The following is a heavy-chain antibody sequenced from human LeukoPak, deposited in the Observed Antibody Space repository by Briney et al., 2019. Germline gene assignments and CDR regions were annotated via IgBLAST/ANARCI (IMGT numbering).Heavy chain of an antibody. CDR1: GGSISSSSYY. Sequence: PSETLSLTCTVSGGSISSSSYYWGWIRQPPGKGLEWIGSIYYSGSTYYNPSLKSRVTISVDTSKNQFSLKLSSVTAADTAVYYCARIVVVVAANWFDPWGQGTLATVSS. CDR3: ARIVVVVAANWFDP. CDR2: IYYSGST. J-gene: IGHJ5*02. V-gene: IGHV4-39*01. D-gene: IGHD2-15*01.